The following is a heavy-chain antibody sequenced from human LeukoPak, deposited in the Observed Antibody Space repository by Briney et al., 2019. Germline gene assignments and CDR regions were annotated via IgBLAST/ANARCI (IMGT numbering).Heavy chain of an antibody. CDR2: ISYDGSNK. D-gene: IGHD6-19*01. CDR3: ARDLDSSGSFDY. V-gene: IGHV3-30*04. CDR1: GFTLSSYV. Sequence: GSPLRLFCAASGFTLSSYVMHWVRQAPGKGLEWVAVISYDGSNKYYADSVKGRFTISRDNSKNTLYLQMNSLRAEDTAVYYCARDLDSSGSFDYWGQGTLVTVSS. J-gene: IGHJ4*02.